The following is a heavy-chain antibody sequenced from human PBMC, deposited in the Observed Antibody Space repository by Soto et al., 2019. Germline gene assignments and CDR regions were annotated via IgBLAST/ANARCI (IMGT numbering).Heavy chain of an antibody. V-gene: IGHV1-69*13. D-gene: IGHD5-12*01. J-gene: IGHJ1*01. CDR2: IVPVFGRP. CDR3: GREGRGYTF. Sequence: SVEVGWKACGGSFSNFGSSWVRQAPGQGLEWMGGIVPVFGRPNYAQRFRGRLTITADESTSTGYMELISLRSDDTAVYYCGREGRGYTFRGQGTQVTVSS. CDR1: GGSFSNFG.